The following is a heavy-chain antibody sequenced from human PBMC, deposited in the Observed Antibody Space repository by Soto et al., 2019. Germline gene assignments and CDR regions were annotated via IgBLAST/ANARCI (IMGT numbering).Heavy chain of an antibody. D-gene: IGHD3-22*01. Sequence: ASGYTLTSYYMHWVRQAPGKGLEWVAVISYDGSNKYYADSVKGRFTISRDNSKNTLYLQMNSLRAEDTAVYYCARDRSSSFWGLLPKLDAIDIWGQGTMVTVSS. CDR3: ARDRSSSFWGLLPKLDAIDI. CDR1: GYTLTSYY. V-gene: IGHV3-30-3*01. J-gene: IGHJ3*02. CDR2: ISYDGSNK.